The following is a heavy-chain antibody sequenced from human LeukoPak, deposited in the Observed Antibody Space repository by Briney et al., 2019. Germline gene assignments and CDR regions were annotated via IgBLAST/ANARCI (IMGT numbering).Heavy chain of an antibody. Sequence: ASVKVSCKASGYTFINYYIHWVRQAPGQGLEWMGIINPSSGSTSYAQKFQGRVTMTRDTSTSTVYMELSSLRSEDTAIYYCARVLGAHRYGSIDHWGQGTLVTVSS. J-gene: IGHJ4*02. CDR3: ARVLGAHRYGSIDH. CDR1: GYTFINYY. CDR2: INPSSGST. D-gene: IGHD5-18*01. V-gene: IGHV1-46*01.